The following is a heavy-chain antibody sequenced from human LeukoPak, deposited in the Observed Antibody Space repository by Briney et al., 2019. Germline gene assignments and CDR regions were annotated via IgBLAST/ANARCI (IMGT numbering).Heavy chain of an antibody. Sequence: SETLSLTCAVYGGSFSGYYWSWIRQPPGKGLEWIGEINHSGSTNYNPSLKSRVTISVDTSKNQFSLKLSSVTAADTAVYYCARGRGWHPYYDSSGYYGYWGQGTLVTVSS. J-gene: IGHJ4*02. CDR2: INHSGST. V-gene: IGHV4-34*01. CDR3: ARGRGWHPYYDSSGYYGY. CDR1: GGSFSGYY. D-gene: IGHD3-22*01.